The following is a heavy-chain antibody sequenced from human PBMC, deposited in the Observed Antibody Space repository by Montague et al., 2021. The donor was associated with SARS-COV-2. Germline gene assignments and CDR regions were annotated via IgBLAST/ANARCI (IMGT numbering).Heavy chain of an antibody. CDR1: GFTFSSYA. Sequence: SLRLSCAASGFTFSSYAMIWVRQAPGKGLEWVSTISSSGDNTYYADSVKGRFIISRDNSRNTVYMQMNNLRAEDTAVYYCAKGFTYYFASDGYPNYFDPWGQGTLVSVSS. CDR3: AKGFTYYFASDGYPNYFDP. CDR2: ISSSGDNT. V-gene: IGHV3-23*01. J-gene: IGHJ5*02. D-gene: IGHD3-10*01.